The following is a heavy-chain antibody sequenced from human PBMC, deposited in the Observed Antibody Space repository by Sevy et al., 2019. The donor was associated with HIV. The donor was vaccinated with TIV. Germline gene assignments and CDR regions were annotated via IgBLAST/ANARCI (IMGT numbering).Heavy chain of an antibody. V-gene: IGHV3-30-3*01. D-gene: IGHD2-15*01. J-gene: IGHJ4*02. CDR2: TSYDGSKE. Sequence: GGSLRLSCAASGLTFSSYAMHWVRQAPGKGLEWVAVTSYDGSKEFYADSVKGRFTISRDNSKNTLYLHMNSLRAEDTVVYYLARGLSGRCWYPPHNFFDSWGQGTLVTVSS. CDR3: ARGLSGRCWYPPHNFFDS. CDR1: GLTFSSYA.